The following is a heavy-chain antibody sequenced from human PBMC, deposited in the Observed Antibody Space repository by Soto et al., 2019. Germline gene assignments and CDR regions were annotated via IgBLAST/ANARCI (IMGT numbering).Heavy chain of an antibody. CDR3: ASKTYESKGTFDY. V-gene: IGHV4-4*02. Sequence: QVQLRESGPGLVKPSETLSLTCTVSGGSISTSQWWSWLRQPPGKGLEWIGEKYHTGSSNYNTSLKSRVTXSXDXXKNQFSLKLTSVAAADTAVYYCASKTYESKGTFDYWGQGTLVTVSS. D-gene: IGHD3-22*01. CDR2: KYHTGSS. J-gene: IGHJ4*02. CDR1: GGSISTSQW.